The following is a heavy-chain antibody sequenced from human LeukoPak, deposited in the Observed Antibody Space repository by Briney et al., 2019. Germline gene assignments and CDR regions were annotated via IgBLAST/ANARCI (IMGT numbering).Heavy chain of an antibody. D-gene: IGHD2-15*01. CDR1: GFTFSSYW. CDR2: INSDGSST. Sequence: GGSLRLSCAASGFTFSSYWMHWVRQAPGKGLVWVSRINSDGSSTSYADSVKGRFTISRDNAKNTLYLQMNSLRAEDTAVYYCARDPPKQHCSGGSCYSVYFQHWGQGTLVTVS. V-gene: IGHV3-74*01. CDR3: ARDPPKQHCSGGSCYSVYFQH. J-gene: IGHJ1*01.